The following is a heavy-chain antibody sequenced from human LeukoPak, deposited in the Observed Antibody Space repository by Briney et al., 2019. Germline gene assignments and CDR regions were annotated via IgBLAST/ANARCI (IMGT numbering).Heavy chain of an antibody. J-gene: IGHJ4*02. CDR3: ARGVYSYGYGSLGY. CDR2: INHSGST. D-gene: IGHD5-18*01. V-gene: IGHV4-34*01. Sequence: SETLSLTCAVYGGSFSGYYWSWIRQPPEKGLEWIGEINHSGSTNYNPSLKSRVTISVDTSKNQFSLKLSSVTAADTAVYYCARGVYSYGYGSLGYWGQGTLVTVSS. CDR1: GGSFSGYY.